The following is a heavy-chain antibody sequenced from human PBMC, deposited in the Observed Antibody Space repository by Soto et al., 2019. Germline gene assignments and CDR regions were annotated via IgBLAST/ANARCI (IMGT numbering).Heavy chain of an antibody. CDR3: ARGQRFSDSFDP. Sequence: SETLSLTCTDSGGAISGYYWTWIRQPAGKGLEWIGRIYSSGGTKYNPSLKSRVDMSLDMSKNQFSLRLNSVTAADTAVYYCARGQRFSDSFDPWGQGTLVTVSS. J-gene: IGHJ5*02. D-gene: IGHD3-3*01. V-gene: IGHV4-4*07. CDR1: GGAISGYY. CDR2: IYSSGGT.